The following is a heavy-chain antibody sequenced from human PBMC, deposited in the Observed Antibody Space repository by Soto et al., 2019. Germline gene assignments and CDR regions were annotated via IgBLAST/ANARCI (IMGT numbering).Heavy chain of an antibody. J-gene: IGHJ4*02. Sequence: GGSLRLSCAASGFTLSSYAMSWVRQAPGKGLEWVSAISGSGGSTYYVDSVKGRFTISRDNSKNTLYLQMNSLKAEDTAVYYCAKGTYASSWFDYWGQGTLVTVPS. D-gene: IGHD6-13*01. CDR2: ISGSGGST. CDR1: GFTLSSYA. CDR3: AKGTYASSWFDY. V-gene: IGHV3-23*01.